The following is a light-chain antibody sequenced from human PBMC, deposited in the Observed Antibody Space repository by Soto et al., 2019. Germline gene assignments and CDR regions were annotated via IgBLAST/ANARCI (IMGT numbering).Light chain of an antibody. CDR2: GGS. CDR3: QHYKTWPLA. Sequence: DIVLTQSPGTLSLSPGERATLSCRASQSVSSNHLAWYQQKPGQAPRLLIYGGSSRATGIPVRFSGSGSETDFTLTITRLEPEDFAVYYCQHYKTWPLAFGGGTKVDIK. J-gene: IGKJ4*01. CDR1: QSVSSNH. V-gene: IGKV3-20*01.